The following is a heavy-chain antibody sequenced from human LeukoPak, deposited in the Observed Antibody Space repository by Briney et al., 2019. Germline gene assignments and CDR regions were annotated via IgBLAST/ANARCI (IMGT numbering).Heavy chain of an antibody. CDR3: ARDRYYYGSGSYFPGGFDP. CDR1: GYTFSDYY. CDR2: INPKSGVT. D-gene: IGHD3-10*01. J-gene: IGHJ5*02. V-gene: IGHV1-2*02. Sequence: ASVKVSCKASGYTFSDYYMHWVRQAPGQGLEWMGWINPKSGVTNYVQKFQGRVTMTRDTSISTTYMELSRLRFDDTAVYYCARDRYYYGSGSYFPGGFDPWGQGTLVTVSS.